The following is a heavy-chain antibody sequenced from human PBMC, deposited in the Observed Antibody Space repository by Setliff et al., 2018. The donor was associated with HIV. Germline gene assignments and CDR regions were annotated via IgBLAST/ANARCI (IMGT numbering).Heavy chain of an antibody. J-gene: IGHJ5*02. Sequence: SETLSLTCAVYSGSFSGYRWAWIRQPPGKGLEWIGEINHRGSTTYNPSLRSRVTISVDTSKNQFSLKLNSVTAADTAVYYCARGDYYDSTGYEGLDPWGRGTLVTVSS. V-gene: IGHV4-34*01. CDR1: SGSFSGYR. D-gene: IGHD3-22*01. CDR2: INHRGST. CDR3: ARGDYYDSTGYEGLDP.